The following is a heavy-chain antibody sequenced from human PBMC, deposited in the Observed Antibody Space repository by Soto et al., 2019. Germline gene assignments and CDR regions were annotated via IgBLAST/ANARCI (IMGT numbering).Heavy chain of an antibody. CDR2: IWYDGSNK. CDR1: GFTVSSYG. D-gene: IGHD2-2*01. J-gene: IGHJ6*02. CDR3: ARDLRDCSSTSCYLPYYYYGMDV. V-gene: IGHV3-33*01. Sequence: AGSLRLCCAACGFTVSSYGMHWVRKAPGKGLEWVAVIWYDGSNKYYADSVKGRFTISRDNSKNTLYLQMNSLRAEDTAVYYCARDLRDCSSTSCYLPYYYYGMDVWGQGTTVTVSS.